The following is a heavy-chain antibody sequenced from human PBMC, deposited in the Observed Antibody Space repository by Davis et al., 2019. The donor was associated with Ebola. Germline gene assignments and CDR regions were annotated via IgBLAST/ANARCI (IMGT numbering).Heavy chain of an antibody. Sequence: SLKISCAASGFTFDDYAMHWVRQAPGKGLEWVSGISWNSGSIGYADSVKGRFTISRDNAKNSLYLQMNSLRAEDTAVYYCARALYSSSSDLYYYYGMDVWGQGTTVTVSS. D-gene: IGHD6-6*01. CDR2: ISWNSGSI. CDR3: ARALYSSSSDLYYYYGMDV. CDR1: GFTFDDYA. J-gene: IGHJ6*02. V-gene: IGHV3-9*01.